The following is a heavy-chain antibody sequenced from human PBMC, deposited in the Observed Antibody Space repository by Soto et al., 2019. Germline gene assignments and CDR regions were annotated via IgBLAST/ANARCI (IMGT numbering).Heavy chain of an antibody. CDR3: ARDGTTGTANYHYAMDV. Sequence: PGGSLRLSCAASGFTFTRYSMNWVRQAPGKGLEWVSSISSTTNYIYYADSVKGRFTISRDNAKNSLYLQMDSLRAEDTAVYYCARDGTTGTANYHYAMDVWGQGTTVTVSS. D-gene: IGHD4-17*01. V-gene: IGHV3-21*01. CDR2: ISSTTNYI. J-gene: IGHJ6*02. CDR1: GFTFTRYS.